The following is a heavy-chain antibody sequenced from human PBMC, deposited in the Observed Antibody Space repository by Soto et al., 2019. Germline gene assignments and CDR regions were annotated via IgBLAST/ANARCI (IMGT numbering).Heavy chain of an antibody. V-gene: IGHV4-38-2*01. J-gene: IGHJ4*02. CDR3: ARGEYYGSGNYFDY. Sequence: SETLSLTCAVSGHSISSGHYWGWIRQPPGKGLEWIGSFYHSGSTYYNPSLKGRVTISVDTSKNQFSLRLSSVTAADTAVYYCARGEYYGSGNYFDYWGQGTLVTVSS. CDR2: FYHSGST. CDR1: GHSISSGHY. D-gene: IGHD3-10*01.